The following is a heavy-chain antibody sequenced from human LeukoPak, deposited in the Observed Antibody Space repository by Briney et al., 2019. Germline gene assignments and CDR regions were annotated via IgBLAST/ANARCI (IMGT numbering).Heavy chain of an antibody. CDR3: ARRSENVVVVAARNEPEGWRYYYYYMDV. Sequence: GASVKVSCKASGYSFTSHGISWVRQAPGQGLEWMGWISAYNGNTNYAQKLQGRVTMTTDTSTSTAYMELRSLRSDDTAVYYCARRSENVVVVAARNEPEGWRYYYYYMDVWGKGTTVTVSS. CDR2: ISAYNGNT. J-gene: IGHJ6*03. D-gene: IGHD2-15*01. CDR1: GYSFTSHG. V-gene: IGHV1-18*01.